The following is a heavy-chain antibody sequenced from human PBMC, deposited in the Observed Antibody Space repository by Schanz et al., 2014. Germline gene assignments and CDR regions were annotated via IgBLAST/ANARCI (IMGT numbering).Heavy chain of an antibody. CDR2: MSGSGSTA. Sequence: EVHLLESGGGLVQPGGSLRLSCAASGFTFSNHALSWVRQAPGKGLEWVSGMSGSGSTADYADSVRGRFTISRDNSKNTLYLQMNNLRAEDTAVYYCARDRVEASSYFDYWGQGTLVTVSS. CDR3: ARDRVEASSYFDY. J-gene: IGHJ4*02. D-gene: IGHD2-2*01. V-gene: IGHV3-23*01. CDR1: GFTFSNHA.